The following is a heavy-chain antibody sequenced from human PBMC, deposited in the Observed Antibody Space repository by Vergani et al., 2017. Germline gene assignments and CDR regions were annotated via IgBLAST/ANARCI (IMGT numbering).Heavy chain of an antibody. CDR3: ARGYYDSSGYFDY. Sequence: QVQLQESGPGLVKPSETLSLTCTVSGGSISSYYWSWIRQPPGKGLEWIGYIYYSGSTNYNPSLKSRVTISVDTSKNQFSLKLSSVTAAATAVYYCARGYYDSSGYFDYWGQGTLVTVSS. V-gene: IGHV4-59*01. CDR2: IYYSGST. J-gene: IGHJ4*02. CDR1: GGSISSYY. D-gene: IGHD3-22*01.